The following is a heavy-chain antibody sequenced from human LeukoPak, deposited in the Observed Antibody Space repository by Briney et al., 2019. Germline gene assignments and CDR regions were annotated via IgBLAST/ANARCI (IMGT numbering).Heavy chain of an antibody. V-gene: IGHV3-64*01. J-gene: IGHJ6*02. Sequence: VQLGGSLRLACAASGFTFSKYAMFWVRQAPGKGLEFVSAISSHGSSTYYASSLKGRFNISRDNSKNTLYLQMRSLRPEDTAVYYCARPLKEGGYYYGMDVWGQGTTVTVSS. CDR3: ARPLKEGGYYYGMDV. CDR1: GFTFSKYA. CDR2: ISSHGSST. D-gene: IGHD3-16*01.